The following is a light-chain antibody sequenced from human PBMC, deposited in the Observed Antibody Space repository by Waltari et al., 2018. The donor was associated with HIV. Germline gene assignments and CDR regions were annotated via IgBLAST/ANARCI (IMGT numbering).Light chain of an antibody. CDR3: AAWDDSLNGGV. V-gene: IGLV1-44*01. J-gene: IGLJ3*02. CDR2: SNN. CDR1: SSKIGRNP. Sequence: QSVLTQPPSASGTPGQRVTISCSGSSSKIGRNPVNWYQQLPGTAPKLLIHSNNPLPAAVPDPSSGSKSGTSAALVISGLQSEDEADDYCAAWDDSLNGGVFGGGTKLTVL.